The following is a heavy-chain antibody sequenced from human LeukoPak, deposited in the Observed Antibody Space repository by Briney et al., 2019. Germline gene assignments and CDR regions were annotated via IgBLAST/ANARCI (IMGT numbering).Heavy chain of an antibody. J-gene: IGHJ4*02. D-gene: IGHD2-2*01. CDR1: GFTFSSYS. CDR3: ASDRVVPAAICDY. V-gene: IGHV3-21*01. CDR2: ISSSSSYI. Sequence: GGSLRLSCAASGFTFSSYSMNWVRQAPGKGLEWVSSISSSSSYIYYADSVKGRFTISRDNAENSLYLQMNSLRAEDTAVYYCASDRVVPAAICDYWGQGTLVTVSS.